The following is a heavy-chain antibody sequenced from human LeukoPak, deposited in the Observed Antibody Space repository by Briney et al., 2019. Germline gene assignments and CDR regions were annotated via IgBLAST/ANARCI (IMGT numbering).Heavy chain of an antibody. Sequence: GGSLRLSCAASGFTVSSNYMSWVRQAPGKGLEWVSVIYSGGSTYYADSVKGRFTISRDNSKNTLSLQMNSLRAEDTAVYYCARIGSSSQNYYYYYYMDVWGKGTTVTVSS. J-gene: IGHJ6*03. D-gene: IGHD6-6*01. CDR3: ARIGSSSQNYYYYYYMDV. CDR2: IYSGGST. CDR1: GFTVSSNY. V-gene: IGHV3-66*01.